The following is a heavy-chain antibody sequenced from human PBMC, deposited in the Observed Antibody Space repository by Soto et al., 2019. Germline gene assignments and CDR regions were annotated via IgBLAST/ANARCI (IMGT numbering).Heavy chain of an antibody. J-gene: IGHJ6*03. CDR3: ARDAPSRDVVVPAARGYYYYMDV. CDR2: IYYSGST. V-gene: IGHV4-59*01. D-gene: IGHD2-2*01. CDR1: GASISSYY. Sequence: TLSLTCTVSGASISSYYWSWIRQPPGKGLEWIGYIYYSGSTNYNPSLKSRVTISVDTSKNQFSLKLSSVTAADTAVYYCARDAPSRDVVVPAARGYYYYMDVWGKGTTVTVSS.